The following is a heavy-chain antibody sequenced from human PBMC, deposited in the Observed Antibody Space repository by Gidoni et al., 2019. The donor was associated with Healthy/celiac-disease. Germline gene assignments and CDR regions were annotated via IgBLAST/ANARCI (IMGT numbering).Heavy chain of an antibody. CDR1: GGSISSSSYD. V-gene: IGHV4-39*01. D-gene: IGHD3-22*01. CDR3: ASPRGGYYDSSGYFSWYFDL. Sequence: QLQLQESGPGLVKPSETLSLTCTVSGGSISSSSYDWGWIRQPPGKGLEWIGSIYYGGSTYYNPSLKSRVTISVDTSKNQFSLKLSSVTAADTAVYYCASPRGGYYDSSGYFSWYFDLWGRGTLVTVSS. CDR2: IYYGGST. J-gene: IGHJ2*01.